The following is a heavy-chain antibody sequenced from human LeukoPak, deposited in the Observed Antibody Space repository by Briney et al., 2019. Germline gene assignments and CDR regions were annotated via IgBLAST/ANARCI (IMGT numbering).Heavy chain of an antibody. CDR2: INPNSGGT. V-gene: IGHV1-2*02. Sequence: ASVKVSCKASGYTFTGYYMHWVRQAPGQGLEWMGWINPNSGGTNYAQKFQGRVTMTRDTSISTAYMELRSLRSDDTAVYYCARDMTYYDFWSGYYSSRDKNNWFDPWGQGTLVTVSS. CDR1: GYTFTGYY. D-gene: IGHD3-3*01. J-gene: IGHJ5*02. CDR3: ARDMTYYDFWSGYYSSRDKNNWFDP.